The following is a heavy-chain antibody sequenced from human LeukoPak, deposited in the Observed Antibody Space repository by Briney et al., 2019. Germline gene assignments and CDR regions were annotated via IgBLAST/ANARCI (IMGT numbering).Heavy chain of an antibody. Sequence: PGGSLRLSCAASGFTFSSYWMHWVRQAPGKGLVWVSRINSDGSSTSYADSAKGRFTISRDNAKNTLYLQMNSLRAEDTAVYYCAREYSSGWCFDYWGQGTLVTVSS. J-gene: IGHJ4*02. CDR3: AREYSSGWCFDY. V-gene: IGHV3-74*01. CDR1: GFTFSSYW. D-gene: IGHD6-19*01. CDR2: INSDGSST.